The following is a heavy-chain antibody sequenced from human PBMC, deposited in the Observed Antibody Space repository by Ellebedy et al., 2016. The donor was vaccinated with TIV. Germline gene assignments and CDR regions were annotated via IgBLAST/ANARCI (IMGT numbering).Heavy chain of an antibody. D-gene: IGHD6-13*01. Sequence: PGGSLRLSCAASGFTFSSHDMHWVRQGTGKGLEWVSAIGSAGDTSYSGSVKGRFTISRENGKNSVYLQMNSLRAEDTAVYYCARASAGIDYWGQGTLVTVSS. CDR3: ARASAGIDY. V-gene: IGHV3-13*01. J-gene: IGHJ4*02. CDR2: IGSAGDT. CDR1: GFTFSSHD.